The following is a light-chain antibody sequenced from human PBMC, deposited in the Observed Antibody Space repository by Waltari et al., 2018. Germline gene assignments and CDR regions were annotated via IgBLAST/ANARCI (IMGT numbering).Light chain of an antibody. CDR2: GAS. CDR3: QQYNDYATWA. J-gene: IGKJ1*01. CDR1: QSISRD. Sequence: IMLTQSPGTLSLSPGERATLSCRASQSISRDFAWYQQKPGQAPRLLIYGASTRATGIPDRFRGSGSGTEFTLTITSLQPDDFATYYCQQYNDYATWAFGQGTKVEVK. V-gene: IGKV3D-15*01.